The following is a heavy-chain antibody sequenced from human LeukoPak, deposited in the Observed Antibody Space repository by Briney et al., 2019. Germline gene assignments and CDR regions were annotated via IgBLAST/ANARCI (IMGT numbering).Heavy chain of an antibody. CDR1: GFTFNNYG. CDR2: IQYDESIK. D-gene: IGHD2-2*01. V-gene: IGHV3-30*02. J-gene: IGHJ5*02. CDR3: AKDRCSSTSCPDWFDP. Sequence: GGSLRLSCAASGFTFNNYGMHWIRQAPGKGLEWVAFIQYDESIKYYADSVKGRFTISRDNSKNTLNLQMHSLRDDDTAVYYCAKDRCSSTSCPDWFDPWGQGTLVTVSS.